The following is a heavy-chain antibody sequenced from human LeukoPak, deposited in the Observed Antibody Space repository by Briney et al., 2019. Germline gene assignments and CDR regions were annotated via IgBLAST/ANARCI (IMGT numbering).Heavy chain of an antibody. D-gene: IGHD6-6*01. Sequence: GGSLRLSCAASGFTFSSYAMSWVRQAPGKGLEWVSAISGSGGSTYYADSVKGRFTISRDNSKNALYLQMNSLRAEDTAVYYCAKTFEYSSSSYFDYWGQGTLVTVSS. V-gene: IGHV3-23*01. CDR2: ISGSGGST. CDR1: GFTFSSYA. CDR3: AKTFEYSSSSYFDY. J-gene: IGHJ4*02.